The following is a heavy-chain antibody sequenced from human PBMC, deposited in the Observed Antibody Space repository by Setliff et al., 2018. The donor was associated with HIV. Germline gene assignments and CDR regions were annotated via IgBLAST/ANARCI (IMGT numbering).Heavy chain of an antibody. CDR3: ARSSTPDSRAYFPDY. V-gene: IGHV4-59*11. J-gene: IGHJ4*02. CDR1: GGSISSHY. Sequence: SETLSLTCTVSGGSISSHYWSWIRQPPGKGLEWIGYIHYSGSTNYNPSLKSRVTISLDTSKNQFSLNLSSVTAADTAVYYCARSSTPDSRAYFPDYWGQGTLVTVSS. CDR2: IHYSGST. D-gene: IGHD3-22*01.